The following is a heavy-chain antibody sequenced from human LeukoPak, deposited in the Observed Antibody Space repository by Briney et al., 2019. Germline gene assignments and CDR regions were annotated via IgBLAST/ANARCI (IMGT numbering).Heavy chain of an antibody. V-gene: IGHV3-53*01. CDR1: GFSVGSNY. D-gene: IGHD1-1*01. Sequence: GGSLRLSCAASGFSVGSNYMSWVRQAPGKELDWVSVIYSDGSTFYADSVKGRFTISRDNSKNTLYLHMNSLRAEDTAVYYCAKGIATGKIDWFDPWGQGTLVTVSS. J-gene: IGHJ5*02. CDR3: AKGIATGKIDWFDP. CDR2: IYSDGST.